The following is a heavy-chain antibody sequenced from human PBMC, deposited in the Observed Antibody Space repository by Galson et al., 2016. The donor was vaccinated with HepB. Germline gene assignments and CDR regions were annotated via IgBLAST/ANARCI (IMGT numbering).Heavy chain of an antibody. D-gene: IGHD6-13*01. V-gene: IGHV3-66*02. CDR1: GFTVSDNY. CDR3: ARDHRGISAAGTGGY. CDR2: IYTGGTT. Sequence: SLRLSCAASGFTVSDNYMSWVRQAPGTGLEWVSVIYTGGTTYYADSVQGRFSISRDNSKNTLFLQMNSLRPEETAVYFCARDHRGISAAGTGGYWGQGTLVTVSS. J-gene: IGHJ4*02.